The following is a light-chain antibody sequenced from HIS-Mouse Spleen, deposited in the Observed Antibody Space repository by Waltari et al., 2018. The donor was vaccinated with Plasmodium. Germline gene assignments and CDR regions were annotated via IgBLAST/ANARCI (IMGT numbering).Light chain of an antibody. CDR1: ALPKQY. CDR3: QSADSSGTYRV. CDR2: KDS. J-gene: IGLJ2*01. Sequence: SYELTQPPSVSVSPGQTARITCSGDALPKQYAYWYQQKPGQAPVLVIYKDSERPPGSPERFSGSSSGTKVTLTISGVQAEDEADYYCQSADSSGTYRVFGGGTKLTV. V-gene: IGLV3-25*03.